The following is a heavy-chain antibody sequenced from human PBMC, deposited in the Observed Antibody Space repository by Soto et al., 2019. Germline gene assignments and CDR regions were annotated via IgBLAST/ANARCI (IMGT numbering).Heavy chain of an antibody. Sequence: QVQLQQWGAGLLKPSETLSLTCAVYGGSFSGYYWSWIRQPPGKGLEWIGEIKHSGSTNYNPSLKSRGTISVDTSKNQFSLKLSSVTAADTAVYYCARVTYYYDSSGYSYYYGMDVGGQGTTVTVSS. CDR2: IKHSGST. CDR3: ARVTYYYDSSGYSYYYGMDV. J-gene: IGHJ6*02. CDR1: GGSFSGYY. D-gene: IGHD3-22*01. V-gene: IGHV4-34*01.